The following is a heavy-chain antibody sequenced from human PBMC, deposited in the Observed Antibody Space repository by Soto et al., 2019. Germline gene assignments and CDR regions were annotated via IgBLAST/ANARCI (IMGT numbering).Heavy chain of an antibody. CDR2: INHSGST. D-gene: IGHD3-9*01. Sequence: LSLTCAVYGGSFSGYYWSWIRQPPGKGLEWIGEINHSGSTNYNPSLKSRVTISVDTSKNQFSLKLSSVTAADTAVYYCARGRLSLTGYYYYYYGMDVWGQGTTVTVS. CDR3: ARGRLSLTGYYYYYYGMDV. J-gene: IGHJ6*02. CDR1: GGSFSGYY. V-gene: IGHV4-34*01.